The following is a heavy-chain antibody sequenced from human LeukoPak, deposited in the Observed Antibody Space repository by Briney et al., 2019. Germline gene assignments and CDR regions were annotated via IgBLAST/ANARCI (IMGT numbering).Heavy chain of an antibody. CDR2: ISSSSSTI. V-gene: IGHV3-48*04. J-gene: IGHJ4*02. CDR1: GFTFSSYS. Sequence: GGSLRLSCAASGFTFSSYSMNWVRQAPGKGLEWVSYISSSSSTIYYADSVKGRFTISRDNAKNSLYLQMNSLRAEDTAVYYCARDLGSGSPYYFDYWGQGTLVTVSS. CDR3: ARDLGSGSPYYFDY. D-gene: IGHD1-26*01.